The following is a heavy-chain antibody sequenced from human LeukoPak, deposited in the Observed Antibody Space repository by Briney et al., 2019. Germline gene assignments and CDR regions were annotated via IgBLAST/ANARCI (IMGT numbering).Heavy chain of an antibody. D-gene: IGHD4-17*01. Sequence: SETLSLTCAVSADSFSSHYWTWIRQPPGKGLEWMGYISYIGSTNYNPSLKSRVTISIDTSKNQLSLKLTSVTAADTAVYYCARDLVTVTKGFDIWGQGTMVSVSS. V-gene: IGHV4-59*11. CDR2: ISYIGST. CDR1: ADSFSSHY. J-gene: IGHJ3*02. CDR3: ARDLVTVTKGFDI.